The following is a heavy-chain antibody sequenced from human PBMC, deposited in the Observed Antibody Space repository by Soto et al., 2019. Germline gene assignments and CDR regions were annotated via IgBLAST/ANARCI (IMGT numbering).Heavy chain of an antibody. CDR3: ASNGESYYYYGMDV. Sequence: QVQLVQSGAEVKKPGSSVKVSCKASGGTFSSSAISWVRQAPGQGLEWMGGIIPIFGTAEYAQKFQGRVTITADESTSTDFMEVSSRRSEDTAVYYCASNGESYYYYGMDVWGQGTTVTVSS. J-gene: IGHJ6*02. CDR2: IIPIFGTA. CDR1: GGTFSSSA. D-gene: IGHD2-8*01. V-gene: IGHV1-69*12.